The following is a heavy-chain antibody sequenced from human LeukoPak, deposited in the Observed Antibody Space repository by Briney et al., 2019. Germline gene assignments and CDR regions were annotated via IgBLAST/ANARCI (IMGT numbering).Heavy chain of an antibody. CDR1: GGSITTRSYY. CDR3: ARDQGDYYGSGSHGVGMDV. D-gene: IGHD3-10*01. J-gene: IGHJ6*02. Sequence: SETLSLTCTVSGGSITTRSYYWGWIRQPPGKGLEWIGSMHHSGSTYYNPSLKSRVTTSVDTSKNQFSLKLSSVTAADTAVYYCARDQGDYYGSGSHGVGMDVWGQGTTVTVSS. CDR2: MHHSGST. V-gene: IGHV4-39*07.